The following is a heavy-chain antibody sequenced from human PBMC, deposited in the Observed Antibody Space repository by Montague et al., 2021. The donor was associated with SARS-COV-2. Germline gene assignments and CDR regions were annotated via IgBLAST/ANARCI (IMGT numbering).Heavy chain of an antibody. Sequence: SETLSLTCTVSGYSISSGYYWGWIRQPPGKGLEWIGSIYHSGSTYYNPPLNSRVTISVDTSKNQFSLQLSSVTAADTAVYYCAVNSNYCYYDGMDVWGQGTTVTVSS. CDR1: GYSISSGYY. V-gene: IGHV4-38-2*02. CDR3: AVNSNYCYYDGMDV. J-gene: IGHJ6*02. CDR2: IYHSGST. D-gene: IGHD4-11*01.